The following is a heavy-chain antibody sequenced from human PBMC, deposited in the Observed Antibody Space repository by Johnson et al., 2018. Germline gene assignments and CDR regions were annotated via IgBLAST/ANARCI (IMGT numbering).Heavy chain of an antibody. CDR3: AKDFRYCVSTIGFPYYYMDG. J-gene: IGHJ6*03. V-gene: IGHV3-30*18. D-gene: IGHD2-2*01. Sequence: QVQLVESGGGVVQPGRSLRLSCAASGFTFSSYGMHWVRQAPGKGLEWVAVISYDGSNKYYADSVKGRFTISRDNSKNTLYLQMNSRRAEDTAVYYCAKDFRYCVSTIGFPYYYMDGWVQGTTVTFSS. CDR2: ISYDGSNK. CDR1: GFTFSSYG.